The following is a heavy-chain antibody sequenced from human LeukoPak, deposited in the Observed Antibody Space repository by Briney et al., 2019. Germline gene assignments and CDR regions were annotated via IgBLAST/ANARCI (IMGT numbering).Heavy chain of an antibody. CDR3: AKMGALRITMIVVVNPFDC. V-gene: IGHV3-23*01. D-gene: IGHD3-22*01. Sequence: GGSLSLSCAASGFTFSSYAMSWVRQAPGKGLEWVSAISGSGGSTYYADCVKGRFTIYRDNSKNTLYLQLNSLRAEDTAVYYCAKMGALRITMIVVVNPFDCWGQGTLVTVSS. CDR1: GFTFSSYA. CDR2: ISGSGGST. J-gene: IGHJ4*02.